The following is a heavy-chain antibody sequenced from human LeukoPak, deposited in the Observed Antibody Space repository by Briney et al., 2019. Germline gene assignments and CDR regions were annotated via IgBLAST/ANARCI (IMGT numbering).Heavy chain of an antibody. CDR3: ARGIWLQLVFDY. CDR1: GGSISSSSYY. J-gene: IGHJ4*02. Sequence: SETLSLTCTVSGGSISSSSYYWGWIRQPPGKGLEWIGSIYYSGSTYYNPSLKSQVTISVDTSKNQFPLKLSSVTAADTAVYYCARGIWLQLVFDYWGQGTLVTVSS. V-gene: IGHV4-39*01. CDR2: IYYSGST. D-gene: IGHD1-1*01.